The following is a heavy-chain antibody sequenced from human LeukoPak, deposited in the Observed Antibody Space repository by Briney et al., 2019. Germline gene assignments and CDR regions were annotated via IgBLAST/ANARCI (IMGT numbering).Heavy chain of an antibody. V-gene: IGHV3-15*01. Sequence: GGSLRLSCAASGFTFSNAWMNWVRQAPGKGLEWVGRIKSKTDRGTTDYAAPVKGRFTISRDDSKNTLFLQMNSLKTEDTAVYYCTTVGRFFDYWGQGTLVTVSS. CDR1: GFTFSNAW. CDR3: TTVGRFFDY. J-gene: IGHJ4*02. CDR2: IKSKTDRGTT.